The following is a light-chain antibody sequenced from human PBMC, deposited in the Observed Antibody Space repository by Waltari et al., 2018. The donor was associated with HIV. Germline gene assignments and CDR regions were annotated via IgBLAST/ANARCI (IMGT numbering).Light chain of an antibody. J-gene: IGLJ2*01. Sequence: SSEVTQDPAVSVALGQTVRITCQGDSLRNYYPTWYQQKPGQAPVLVIYGKNNRPSGIPDRFSGSTSGNTASLTITGAQAEDEADYYGNSRDSSGNRLVVFGGGTKLTVL. CDR3: NSRDSSGNRLVV. CDR2: GKN. CDR1: SLRNYY. V-gene: IGLV3-19*01.